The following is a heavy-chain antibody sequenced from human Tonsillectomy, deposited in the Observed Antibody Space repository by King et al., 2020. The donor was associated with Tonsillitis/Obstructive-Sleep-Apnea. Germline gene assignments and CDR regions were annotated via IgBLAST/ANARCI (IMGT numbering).Heavy chain of an antibody. CDR3: AKDRLPYVPVTGIDY. V-gene: IGHV3-30*18. J-gene: IGHJ4*02. Sequence: VQLVESGGGVVQPGRSLRLSCAASGFIFSSYGMHWVRQAPGKGLEWVAVISYDGSNKYYADSVKGRFTISRDNSKNTLYLKMNSLRAEDTAVYYCAKDRLPYVPVTGIDYWGQGTLVTVSS. CDR2: ISYDGSNK. D-gene: IGHD2-2*01. CDR1: GFIFSSYG.